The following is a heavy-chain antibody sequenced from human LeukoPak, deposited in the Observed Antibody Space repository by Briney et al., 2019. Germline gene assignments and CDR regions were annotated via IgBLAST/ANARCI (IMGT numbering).Heavy chain of an antibody. CDR2: IDQGGSTK. V-gene: IGHV3-7*01. Sequence: GGSLRLSCAASGFTFNTYWMIWVRQAPGKGLERVANIDQGGSTKYYVDSLKGRFTISRDNAKNSLYLQMNSLRAEDTAVYYCMRAKGGRSGAIYYDAFDVWGQGTMVTVSS. D-gene: IGHD1-26*01. J-gene: IGHJ3*01. CDR3: MRAKGGRSGAIYYDAFDV. CDR1: GFTFNTYW.